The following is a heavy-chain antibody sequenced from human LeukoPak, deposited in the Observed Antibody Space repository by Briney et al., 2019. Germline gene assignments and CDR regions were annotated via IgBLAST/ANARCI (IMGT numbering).Heavy chain of an antibody. D-gene: IGHD6-13*01. Sequence: PGGPLRLSCAASGFPFSSYAMSWVRQAPGKGLEWVSAISGSGGDTNYADSVKGRFTISRDNSKNTLYLQMNSLRAADTAVYYCAKTRRVAAAGTVNYWGQGTLVTVSS. J-gene: IGHJ4*02. CDR2: ISGSGGDT. CDR1: GFPFSSYA. CDR3: AKTRRVAAAGTVNY. V-gene: IGHV3-23*01.